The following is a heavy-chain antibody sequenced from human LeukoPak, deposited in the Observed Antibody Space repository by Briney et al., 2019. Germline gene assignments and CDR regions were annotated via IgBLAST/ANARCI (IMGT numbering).Heavy chain of an antibody. Sequence: PGGSLRLSCAAPGFTFSNAWMNWVRQAPGKGLEWVGRIKSQSDGGTTDYAAPVKGRFAISRDDSKNTLYLQMNSLKTEDTAFYYCTKMKQGDYNWFDPWGQGTLVTVSS. V-gene: IGHV3-15*07. CDR3: TKMKQGDYNWFDP. CDR2: IKSQSDGGTT. J-gene: IGHJ5*02. CDR1: GFTFSNAW. D-gene: IGHD3-16*01.